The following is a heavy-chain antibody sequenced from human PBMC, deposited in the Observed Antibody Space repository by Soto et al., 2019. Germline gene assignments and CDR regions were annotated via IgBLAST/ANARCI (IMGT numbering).Heavy chain of an antibody. V-gene: IGHV3-23*01. CDR3: TTDPYNWNPNWFDP. CDR1: GFSFGTYG. J-gene: IGHJ5*02. CDR2: ISGSAETT. Sequence: PGGSLRLSCAASGFSFGTYGMSWVRQAPGKGLEWVSSISGSAETTNYADSVKGRFTISRDNSKNTLYLQMNSLKTEDTAVYYCTTDPYNWNPNWFDPWGQGTLVTVSS. D-gene: IGHD1-20*01.